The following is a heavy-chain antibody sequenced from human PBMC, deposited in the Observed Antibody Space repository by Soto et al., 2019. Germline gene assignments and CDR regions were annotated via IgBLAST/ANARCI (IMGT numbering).Heavy chain of an antibody. D-gene: IGHD3-3*01. CDR2: IYSGGST. J-gene: IGHJ6*02. CDR1: GFTVSSNY. CDR3: ARDSLRYYDFWSGYRYGMDV. V-gene: IGHV3-53*01. Sequence: GGSLRLSCAASGFTVSSNYMSWVRQAPGKGLEWVSVIYSGGSTYYADSVKGRFTISRDNSKNTLYLQMNSLRAEDTAVYYCARDSLRYYDFWSGYRYGMDVWGQGTTVTVSS.